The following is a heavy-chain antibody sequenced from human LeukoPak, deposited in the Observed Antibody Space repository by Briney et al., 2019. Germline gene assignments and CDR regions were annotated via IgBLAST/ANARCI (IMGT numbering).Heavy chain of an antibody. J-gene: IGHJ4*02. D-gene: IGHD2-15*01. CDR1: GGSISSSSYY. Sequence: KTSETLSLTCTVSGGSISSSSYYWGWIRQPPGKGLEWIGSIYYSGSTYYNPSLKSRVTISVDTSKNQFSLKLSSVTAADTAVYYCARRVFRGGPSGSKVSNDYWGQGTLVTVSS. V-gene: IGHV4-39*01. CDR3: ARRVFRGGPSGSKVSNDY. CDR2: IYYSGST.